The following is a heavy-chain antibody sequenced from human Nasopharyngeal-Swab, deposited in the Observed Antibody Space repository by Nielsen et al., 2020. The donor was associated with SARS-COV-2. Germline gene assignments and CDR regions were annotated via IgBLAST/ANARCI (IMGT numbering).Heavy chain of an antibody. CDR2: IIPILGKA. J-gene: IGHJ6*03. CDR3: ARAGRGYSNGEIDGFHYMDV. Sequence: SVKVSCKASGGTFTNYGITWVRQAPGQGLEWIGRIIPILGKANNARKFQGRVMITADKSTSTVYMELSSLRSEDTAVYYCARAGRGYSNGEIDGFHYMDVWGRGTAVAVSS. CDR1: GGTFTNYG. D-gene: IGHD5-12*01. V-gene: IGHV1-69*04.